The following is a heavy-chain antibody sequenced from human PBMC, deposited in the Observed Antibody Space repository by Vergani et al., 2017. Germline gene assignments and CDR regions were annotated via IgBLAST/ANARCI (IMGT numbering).Heavy chain of an antibody. CDR2: IIPIFGTA. CDR1: GGTFSSYA. CDR3: ARCHSVGYCSGGSCYFLPPDAFDI. V-gene: IGHV1-69*18. Sequence: QVQLVQSGAEVKKPGSSVKVSCKASGGTFSSYAISWVRQAPGQGLEWMGRIIPIFGTANYAQKFQGRVTITADESTSTAYMELSSLRSEDTAVYYCARCHSVGYCSGGSCYFLPPDAFDIWGQGTMVTVSS. D-gene: IGHD2-15*01. J-gene: IGHJ3*02.